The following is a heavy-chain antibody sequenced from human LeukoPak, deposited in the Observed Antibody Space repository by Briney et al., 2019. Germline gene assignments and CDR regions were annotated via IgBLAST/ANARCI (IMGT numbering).Heavy chain of an antibody. CDR3: AKDSYDSSGYYLPDFDY. Sequence: PGGSLRLSCAASGFTFDDYAMHWVRQAPGKGLEWVCVISGDGGSTYNADSVKGRFSISRDNSNNSLYLLMNSLRTEDTALYYCAKDSYDSSGYYLPDFDYWGQGTLVTVSS. J-gene: IGHJ4*02. V-gene: IGHV3-43*02. CDR1: GFTFDDYA. CDR2: ISGDGGST. D-gene: IGHD3-22*01.